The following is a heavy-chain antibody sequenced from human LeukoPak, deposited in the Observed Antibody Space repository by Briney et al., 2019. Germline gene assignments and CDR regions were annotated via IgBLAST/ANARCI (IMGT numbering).Heavy chain of an antibody. Sequence: GGSLRLSCAVSKFTFTFSSSWMSWVRQAPGKGLEWVSSISSSSSYIYYADSVKGRFTISRDNAKNSLYLQMNSLRAEDTAVYYCARDLAPQCSGGSCYPAPTWFDPWGQGTLVTVSS. CDR3: ARDLAPQCSGGSCYPAPTWFDP. CDR2: ISSSSSYI. V-gene: IGHV3-21*01. CDR1: KFTFTFSSSW. J-gene: IGHJ5*02. D-gene: IGHD2-15*01.